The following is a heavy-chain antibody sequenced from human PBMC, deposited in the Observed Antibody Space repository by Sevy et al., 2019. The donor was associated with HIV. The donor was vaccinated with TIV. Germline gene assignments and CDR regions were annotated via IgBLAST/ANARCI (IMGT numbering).Heavy chain of an antibody. Sequence: GGSLRLSCAASGFTFSGYAMSWVRQAPGKGLEWVAAISGGGGSTYYADSVKGRFTISRDNSKNTLYLQMNSLGAEDTAVYYWAKVFMVRGVIEGFDYWGQGTLVTVSS. CDR1: GFTFSGYA. D-gene: IGHD3-10*01. CDR2: ISGGGGST. CDR3: AKVFMVRGVIEGFDY. V-gene: IGHV3-23*01. J-gene: IGHJ4*02.